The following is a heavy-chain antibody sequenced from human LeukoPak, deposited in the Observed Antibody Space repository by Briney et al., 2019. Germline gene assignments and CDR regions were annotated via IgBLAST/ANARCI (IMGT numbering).Heavy chain of an antibody. V-gene: IGHV1-69*05. Sequence: GASVKVSCKASGGTFSSYAISWVRQAPGQGLEWMGRIIPIFGTANYAQKFQGRVTITTDESTSTAYMELSSLRSEDTAVYYCASYLAPPSEWPDRDWFDPWGQGTLVTVSS. J-gene: IGHJ5*02. D-gene: IGHD3-3*01. CDR3: ASYLAPPSEWPDRDWFDP. CDR2: IIPIFGTA. CDR1: GGTFSSYA.